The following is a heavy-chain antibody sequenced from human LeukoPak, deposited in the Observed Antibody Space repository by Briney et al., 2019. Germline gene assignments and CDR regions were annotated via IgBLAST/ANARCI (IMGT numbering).Heavy chain of an antibody. CDR2: ISGSSGTI. J-gene: IGHJ4*02. Sequence: GGPLSLSCAASGFTFSSYSMNWVRQAPGEGLEWVSYISGSSGTIYYADSVKGRFTISSDNAKNSLYLQMHSLRADDTAVYYCAKARRPSRIYDSSGPGGGYWGQGTLVTVSS. D-gene: IGHD3-22*01. CDR3: AKARRPSRIYDSSGPGGGY. CDR1: GFTFSSYS. V-gene: IGHV3-48*01.